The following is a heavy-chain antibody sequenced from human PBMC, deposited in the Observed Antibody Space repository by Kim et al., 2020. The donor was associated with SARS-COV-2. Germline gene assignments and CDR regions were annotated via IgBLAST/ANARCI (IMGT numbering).Heavy chain of an antibody. CDR3: ARVGYGSLGNWFDP. CDR2: IYHSGST. D-gene: IGHD3-10*01. CDR1: GYSISSGYY. V-gene: IGHV4-38-2*02. J-gene: IGHJ5*02. Sequence: SETLSLTCTVSGYSISSGYYWGWIRQPPGKGLEWIGSIYHSGSTYYNPSLKSRVTISVDTSKNQFSLKLSSVTAADTAVYYCARVGYGSLGNWFDPWGQGTLVTVSS.